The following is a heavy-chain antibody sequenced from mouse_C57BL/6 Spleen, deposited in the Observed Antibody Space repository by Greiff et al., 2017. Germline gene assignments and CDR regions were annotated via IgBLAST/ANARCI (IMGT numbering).Heavy chain of an antibody. CDR1: GYAFSSSW. Sequence: QVQLQQSGPELVKPGASVKISCKASGYAFSSSWMNWVKQRPGKGLEWIGRIYPGDGNTNYNGTFKGKATLTADKSSSTAYMQLSSLTSEDSAVYFCASRQLRRPYFDYWGQGTTLTVSS. CDR2: IYPGDGNT. V-gene: IGHV1-82*01. J-gene: IGHJ2*01. D-gene: IGHD3-2*02. CDR3: ASRQLRRPYFDY.